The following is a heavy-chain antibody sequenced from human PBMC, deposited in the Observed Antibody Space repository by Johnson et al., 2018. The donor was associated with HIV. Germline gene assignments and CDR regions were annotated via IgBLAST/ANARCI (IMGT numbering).Heavy chain of an antibody. CDR2: IYSGDRT. CDR3: ARAEPWDRRHYAFDI. D-gene: IGHD1-1*01. V-gene: IGHV3-66*01. J-gene: IGHJ3*02. CDR1: GFTFSSYW. Sequence: VQLVESGGGLVQPGGSLRLSCAASGFTFSSYWMSWVRQAPGKGLEWVSVIYSGDRTYSAVSVKGRFTISRDSSKNTLFLQMNSLRAEDTAVYYCARAEPWDRRHYAFDIWGQGTVVTVSS.